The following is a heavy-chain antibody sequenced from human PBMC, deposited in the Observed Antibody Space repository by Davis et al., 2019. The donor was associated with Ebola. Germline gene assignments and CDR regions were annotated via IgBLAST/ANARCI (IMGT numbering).Heavy chain of an antibody. J-gene: IGHJ4*02. D-gene: IGHD3-16*01. CDR1: GYTFNGYH. CDR3: ARELHGGEFNY. V-gene: IGHV1-2*02. Sequence: ASVKVSCKASGYTFNGYHIHWVRQAPGQGLEWMGWINPSSGGTKSTQKFQGRVTMTTDTSISTAYMDLSSLRSDDTAVFYCARELHGGEFNYWGQGTLVTVSS. CDR2: INPSSGGT.